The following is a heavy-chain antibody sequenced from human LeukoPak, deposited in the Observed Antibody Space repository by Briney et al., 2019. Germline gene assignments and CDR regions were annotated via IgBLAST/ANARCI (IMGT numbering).Heavy chain of an antibody. CDR3: ARCMYSSGWWDAFDI. CDR2: IYSSGST. Sequence: PSETLSLTCTVSGGSISSYYWNWIRQPAGKGLEWIGRIYSSGSTNYNPSLKSRVTMSVDTSKNQFSLKLSSVTAADTAVYYCARCMYSSGWWDAFDIWGQGTMVTVSS. CDR1: GGSISSYY. V-gene: IGHV4-4*07. J-gene: IGHJ3*02. D-gene: IGHD6-19*01.